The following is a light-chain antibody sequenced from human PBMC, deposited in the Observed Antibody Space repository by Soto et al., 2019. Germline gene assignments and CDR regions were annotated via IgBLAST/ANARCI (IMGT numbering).Light chain of an antibody. CDR2: AAS. V-gene: IGKV1-39*01. Sequence: DIQLTQSPSSLSASVGDRATITCRASQSISTYLNWYQQKPGKAPKRLIYAASSLQSGVPSRFSGSGSGTDFTLTISSLQPEDSATYYCQQCYSTPRTFGQGTKVEIK. CDR3: QQCYSTPRT. J-gene: IGKJ1*01. CDR1: QSISTY.